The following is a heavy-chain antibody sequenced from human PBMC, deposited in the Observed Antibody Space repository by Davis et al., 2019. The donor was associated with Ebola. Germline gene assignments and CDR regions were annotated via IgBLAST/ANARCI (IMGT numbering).Heavy chain of an antibody. CDR3: AIQILGTTRVFDY. V-gene: IGHV4-39*01. CDR2: IFYTGTT. J-gene: IGHJ4*02. Sequence: MPGGSLRLSCSVSGGSIRNSNYYCGWVRQPPGKGLEWIGSIFYTGTTYFNPSLGSRVAVSVDTSKNQFSLRLNSVTAADTAVYYCAIQILGTTRVFDYWGRGTLVTVSS. D-gene: IGHD1/OR15-1a*01. CDR1: GGSIRNSNYY.